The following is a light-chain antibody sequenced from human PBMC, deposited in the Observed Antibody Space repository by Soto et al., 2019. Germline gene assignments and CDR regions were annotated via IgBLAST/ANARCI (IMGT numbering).Light chain of an antibody. CDR3: QHYNELPLT. V-gene: IGKV3-15*01. CDR2: GAS. J-gene: IGKJ4*01. CDR1: QSVSTN. Sequence: EIVMTQSPATLSVSPGERATLSCRASQSVSTNLAWYQQKPGQGPRLLIFGASTRAIGIPARFSDSGSGTDFTLTISSLQSEDFAVYYCQHYNELPLTFGGGTKVDIK.